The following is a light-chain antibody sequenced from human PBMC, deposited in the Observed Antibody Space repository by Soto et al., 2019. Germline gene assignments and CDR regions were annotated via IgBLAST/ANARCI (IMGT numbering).Light chain of an antibody. J-gene: IGKJ2*01. Sequence: EIVLTQAPATLSLSPGERATLSCRAGQSVGGDLAWYQQKPGQPPRLLIYDASNRATGTPARFSGSGFGTDFTLTISSLEPEDFAVYYCQHRTNWPPYTFGQGTKLEIK. CDR1: QSVGGD. V-gene: IGKV3-11*01. CDR2: DAS. CDR3: QHRTNWPPYT.